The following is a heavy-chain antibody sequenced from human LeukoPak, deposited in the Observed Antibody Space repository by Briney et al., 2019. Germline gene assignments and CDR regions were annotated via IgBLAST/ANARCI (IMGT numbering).Heavy chain of an antibody. CDR1: GFSFSSYE. Sequence: PGGSLRLSCTASGFSFSSYEMNWVRQAPGKGLEWVSYISSSGTSTRYYAESVKGRLTVSRDNAKNSLDLQMNSLRVEDTAVYYCARVRKGLLGMDVWGQGTTVTVSS. CDR2: ISSSGTSTR. D-gene: IGHD3-10*01. CDR3: ARVRKGLLGMDV. V-gene: IGHV3-48*03. J-gene: IGHJ6*02.